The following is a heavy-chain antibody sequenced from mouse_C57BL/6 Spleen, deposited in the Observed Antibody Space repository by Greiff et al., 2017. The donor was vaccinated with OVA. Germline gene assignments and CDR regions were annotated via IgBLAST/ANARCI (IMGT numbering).Heavy chain of an antibody. CDR1: GYTFTSYW. Sequence: QVQLQQPGAELVKPGASVKMSCKASGYTFTSYWITWVKQRPGQGLEWIGDIYPGSGSTNYNEKFKSKATLTVDTSSSTAYMQLSSLTSEDSAVYYCARNVAAQATCFDYWGQGTTLTVSS. J-gene: IGHJ2*01. CDR2: IYPGSGST. D-gene: IGHD3-2*02. V-gene: IGHV1-55*01. CDR3: ARNVAAQATCFDY.